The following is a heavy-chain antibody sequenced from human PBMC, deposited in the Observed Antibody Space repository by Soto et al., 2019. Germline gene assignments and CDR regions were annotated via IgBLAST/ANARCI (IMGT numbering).Heavy chain of an antibody. CDR3: ARHFSVDYFDY. V-gene: IGHV4-30-4*01. J-gene: IGHJ4*02. Sequence: SETLCLTCTVSGGSISSGDYYWSWIRQPPGKGLEWIGYIYYSGSTYYNPSLKSRVTISVDRSKNQFSLKLSSVTAADTAVYYCARHFSVDYFDYWGQGALVTVSS. CDR2: IYYSGST. CDR1: GGSISSGDYY.